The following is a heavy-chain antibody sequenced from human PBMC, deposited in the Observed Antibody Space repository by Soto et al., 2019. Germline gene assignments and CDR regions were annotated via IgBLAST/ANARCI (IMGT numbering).Heavy chain of an antibody. CDR3: ATQGGVDGGFLFYFDL. D-gene: IGHD3-16*01. CDR2: FDPEEGET. V-gene: IGHV1-24*01. Sequence: QVQLVQSGAEVKKPGASVKVSCKVHGSTPTELAMHWVRQAPGKGLEWMGGFDPEEGETVYAPNFEGRFTMTEDTSTDTAYMELSSLRSDDTAVYYCATQGGVDGGFLFYFDLWGQGTLVTVSS. CDR1: GSTPTELA. J-gene: IGHJ5*02.